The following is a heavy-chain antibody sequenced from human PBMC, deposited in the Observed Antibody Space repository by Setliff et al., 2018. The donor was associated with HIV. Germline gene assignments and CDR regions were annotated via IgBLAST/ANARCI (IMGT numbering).Heavy chain of an antibody. CDR1: GFIFRNAW. J-gene: IGHJ4*02. V-gene: IGHV3-15*05. CDR2: IKSRGDGGTT. Sequence: GSLRLSCGASGFIFRNAWMNWVRQAPGKGLEWVGRIKSRGDGGTTEFVAPVKGRFSISRDDSKNTLYLQMDSLRNEDTAVYYCSADVPEVSSPIDYWGQGTLVTVSS. CDR3: SADVPEVSSPIDY. D-gene: IGHD2-8*01.